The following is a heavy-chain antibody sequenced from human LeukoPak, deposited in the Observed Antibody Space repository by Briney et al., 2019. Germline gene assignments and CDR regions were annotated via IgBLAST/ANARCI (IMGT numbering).Heavy chain of an antibody. CDR2: INHSGST. D-gene: IGHD1-26*01. CDR3: ARQGGGSFQIDY. Sequence: SETLSLTCAVYGGSLSGYYWSWIRQPPGKGLEWIGEINHSGSTNYNPSLKSRVTISVDTSKNQFSLKLSSVTAADTAVYYCARQGGGSFQIDYWGQGTLVTVSS. J-gene: IGHJ4*02. CDR1: GGSLSGYY. V-gene: IGHV4-34*01.